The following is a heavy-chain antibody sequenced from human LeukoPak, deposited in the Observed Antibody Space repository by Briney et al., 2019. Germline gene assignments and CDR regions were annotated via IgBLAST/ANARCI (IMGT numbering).Heavy chain of an antibody. CDR3: AREKDADWLPFDY. V-gene: IGHV3-11*01. Sequence: GGSLRLSCAASGFSVSASYMSWIRQAPGKGLEWVSYISSSGSTIYYADSVKGRFTISRDNAKNSLYLQMNSLRAEDTAVYYCAREKDADWLPFDYWGQGTLVTVSS. CDR1: GFSVSASY. D-gene: IGHD3-9*01. J-gene: IGHJ4*02. CDR2: ISSSGSTI.